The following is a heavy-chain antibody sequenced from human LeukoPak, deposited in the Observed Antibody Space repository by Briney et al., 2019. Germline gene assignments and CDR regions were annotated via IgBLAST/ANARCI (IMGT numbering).Heavy chain of an antibody. CDR3: ARQTFITGIDY. CDR2: IDYSGST. CDR1: GGSISSSSYY. V-gene: IGHV4-39*01. Sequence: SETLSLTCTVSGGSISSSSYYWGWIRQPPGKGLEWIVSIDYSGSTYYNTSHTRRVTIPADTPKNQFSPKLSSVTAPSPAVYYCARQTFITGIDYWGQGTLVTV. J-gene: IGHJ4*02. D-gene: IGHD3-22*01.